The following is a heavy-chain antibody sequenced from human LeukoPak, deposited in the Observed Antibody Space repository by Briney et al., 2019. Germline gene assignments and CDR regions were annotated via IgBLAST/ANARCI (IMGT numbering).Heavy chain of an antibody. CDR3: AIINHPDGRVY. J-gene: IGHJ4*02. CDR1: GYPFTTSW. CDR2: IYAGNSDA. Sequence: HGESLKISCQGFGYPFTTSWIGWVRQLPGKGLEWTAIIYAGNSDAKYSPSFQGQVSISTDRSISTAYLRWSSLKASDTAIYYCAIINHPDGRVYWGQGTLVTVSS. V-gene: IGHV5-51*01. D-gene: IGHD5-24*01.